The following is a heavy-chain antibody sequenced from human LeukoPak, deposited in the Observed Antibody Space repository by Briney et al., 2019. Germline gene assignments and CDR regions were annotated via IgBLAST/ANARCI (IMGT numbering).Heavy chain of an antibody. Sequence: PGGSLSLSCAASGFTFSSYIMNCVRQAPGKGLECVSAISGSDGTTYYADSVKGRFTISRDNSKNTLHLQMNSLRAEDTAVYYFAKDVGYRKGADCWGQGTLVTVSS. J-gene: IGHJ4*02. CDR3: AKDVGYRKGADC. D-gene: IGHD1-14*01. CDR1: GFTFSSYI. CDR2: ISGSDGTT. V-gene: IGHV3-23*01.